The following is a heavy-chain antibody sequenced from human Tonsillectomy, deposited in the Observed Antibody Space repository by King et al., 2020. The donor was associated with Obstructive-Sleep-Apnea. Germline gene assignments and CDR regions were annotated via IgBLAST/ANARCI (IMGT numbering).Heavy chain of an antibody. CDR2: IWYDGSNK. D-gene: IGHD3-16*01. CDR3: AREIVGGAFDI. V-gene: IGHV3-33*01. Sequence: QLVQSGGGVVQPGRSLRLSCDASGFTFSTYGMHWVRQAPGKGLEWVAVIWYDGSNKNYVDSVKGRFTISRDNSKNTLYLNINSLRGEDTAVYYCAREIVGGAFDIWGQGTLVTVSS. J-gene: IGHJ3*02. CDR1: GFTFSTYG.